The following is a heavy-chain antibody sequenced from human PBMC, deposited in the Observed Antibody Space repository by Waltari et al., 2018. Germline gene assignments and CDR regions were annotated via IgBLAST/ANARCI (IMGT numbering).Heavy chain of an antibody. J-gene: IGHJ6*02. CDR1: GGSFSGYY. D-gene: IGHD1-26*01. CDR2: INHSGST. CDR3: ARQGWGYYYGMDV. Sequence: QVQLQQWGAGLLKPSETLSLTCAVYGGSFSGYYWSWIRQPPGKGLEWIGEINHSGSTNYNPSLKSRVTISVDTSKNQFSLKLSSVTAADTAVYYCARQGWGYYYGMDVWGQGTTVTVSS. V-gene: IGHV4-34*01.